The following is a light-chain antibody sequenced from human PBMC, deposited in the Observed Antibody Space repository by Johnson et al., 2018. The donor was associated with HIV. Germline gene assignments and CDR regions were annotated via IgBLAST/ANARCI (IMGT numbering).Light chain of an antibody. CDR3: GAWDSSLSSYV. J-gene: IGLJ1*01. Sequence: QSVLTQPPSVSAAPGQKVTISCSGSSSNIGSNYVSWYQQLPGTAPGLLISANNERPSDIPDRFSGSKSGTSATLGITGLQTGDEADYYCGAWDSSLSSYVFGTGTKVTVL. V-gene: IGLV1-51*01. CDR1: SSNIGSNY. CDR2: ANN.